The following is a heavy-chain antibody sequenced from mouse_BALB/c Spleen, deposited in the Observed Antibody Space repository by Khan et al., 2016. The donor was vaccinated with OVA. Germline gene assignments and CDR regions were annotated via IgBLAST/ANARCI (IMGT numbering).Heavy chain of an antibody. Sequence: EVQLQQSGPELVKPGASMKMSCKASGYSFTGYTMNWVKQSHVKNLEWIGLINPYNGGTAYNQKFRGKATLTVDKSSNTAYMEIISLPSEDSAVYYCVRSASYGDYGEAWFAYWGQGTLVTVSA. CDR2: INPYNGGT. J-gene: IGHJ3*01. D-gene: IGHD2-13*01. CDR3: VRSASYGDYGEAWFAY. V-gene: IGHV1-37*01. CDR1: GYSFTGYT.